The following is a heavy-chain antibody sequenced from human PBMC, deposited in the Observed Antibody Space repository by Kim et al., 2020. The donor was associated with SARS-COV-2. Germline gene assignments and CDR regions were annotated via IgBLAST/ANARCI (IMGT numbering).Heavy chain of an antibody. Sequence: ADSVKGRCTISRDNSKNTLYLQMNSLRAEDTAVYYCAKIGGQQLDPFDYWGQGTLVTVSS. V-gene: IGHV3-30*02. CDR3: AKIGGQQLDPFDY. J-gene: IGHJ4*02. D-gene: IGHD6-13*01.